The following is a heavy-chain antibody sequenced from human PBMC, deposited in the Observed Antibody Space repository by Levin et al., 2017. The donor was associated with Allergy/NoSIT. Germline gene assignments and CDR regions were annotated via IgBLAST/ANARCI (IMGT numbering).Heavy chain of an antibody. CDR3: ASPPANIEYFQH. V-gene: IGHV4-39*01. CDR1: GDSIRSSKYY. CDR2: ISYSGST. Sequence: PSQTLSLPCIVSGDSIRSSKYYWGWFRQPPGKGLEWIGTISYSGSTYYNPSLQSRVSISVDTSKNHFSLKLTSVTAADTAVYYCASPPANIEYFQHRGQGTLLTVSS. D-gene: IGHD1/OR15-1a*01. J-gene: IGHJ1*01.